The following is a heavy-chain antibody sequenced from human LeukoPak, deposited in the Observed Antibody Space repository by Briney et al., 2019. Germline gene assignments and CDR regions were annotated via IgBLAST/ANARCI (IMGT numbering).Heavy chain of an antibody. Sequence: GGSLRLSCAASGFTFRNYVMNWVRQAPGKGLERVSAIGGTDGTTFYADSVRGRFSISRDNSRSTLFLNMHSLRAEDTALYYCTKRVDGSGTYYIDYWGQGTLVTVSS. J-gene: IGHJ4*02. CDR3: TKRVDGSGTYYIDY. CDR2: IGGTDGTT. CDR1: GFTFRNYV. D-gene: IGHD3-10*01. V-gene: IGHV3-23*01.